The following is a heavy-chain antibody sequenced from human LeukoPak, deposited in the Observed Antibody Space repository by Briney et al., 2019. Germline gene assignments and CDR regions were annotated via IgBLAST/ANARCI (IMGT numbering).Heavy chain of an antibody. D-gene: IGHD3-10*01. CDR2: IYYSGST. J-gene: IGHJ4*02. CDR1: GGSISSSSYY. CDR3: ARESMVRGVITY. V-gene: IGHV4-39*07. Sequence: SETLSLTCTVSGGSISSSSYYWGWIRQPPGKGLEWIGSIYYSGSTYYNPSLKSRVTISVDTSKNQFSLKLSSVTAADTAVYYCARESMVRGVITYWGQGTLVTVSS.